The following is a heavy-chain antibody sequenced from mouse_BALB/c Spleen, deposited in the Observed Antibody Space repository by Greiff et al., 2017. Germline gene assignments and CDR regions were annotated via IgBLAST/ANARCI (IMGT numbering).Heavy chain of an antibody. CDR1: GDSITSGY. Sequence: EVQLQQSGPSLVKPSQTLSLTCSVTGDSITSGYWNWIRKFPGNKLEYMGYISYSGSTYYNPSLKSRISITRDTSKNQYYLQLNSVTTEDTATYYCARSLYYDYDGGVYYAMDYWGQGTSVTVSS. D-gene: IGHD2-4*01. CDR2: ISYSGST. V-gene: IGHV3-8*02. J-gene: IGHJ4*01. CDR3: ARSLYYDYDGGVYYAMDY.